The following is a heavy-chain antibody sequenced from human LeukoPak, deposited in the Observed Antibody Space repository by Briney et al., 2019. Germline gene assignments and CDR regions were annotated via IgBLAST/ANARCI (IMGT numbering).Heavy chain of an antibody. J-gene: IGHJ4*02. CDR2: ISASGGGT. D-gene: IGHD3-10*01. Sequence: GGSLRLSCATSGFTFSSSAMSWVRQPPGKGLAWVSTISASGGGTYYADSVKGRFTISRDNSKNTMYLQMNSLRAEDTAVFYCGKLFYSSGMYHFDYWGQGTLVTVSS. CDR3: GKLFYSSGMYHFDY. V-gene: IGHV3-23*01. CDR1: GFTFSSSA.